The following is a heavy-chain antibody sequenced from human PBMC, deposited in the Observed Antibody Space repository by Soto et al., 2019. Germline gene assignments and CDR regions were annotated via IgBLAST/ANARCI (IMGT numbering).Heavy chain of an antibody. V-gene: IGHV1-69*01. Sequence: QVQLVQSGAEVKKPGSSVKVSCKASGGTFSSYAISWVRQAPGQGLEWMGGIIPIFGTANYAQEFQGRVTITADESTSTAYMELSSLRSEDTAVYYCARDAQNTGIVGAYFDYWGQGTLVTVSS. J-gene: IGHJ4*02. CDR2: IIPIFGTA. D-gene: IGHD1-26*01. CDR1: GGTFSSYA. CDR3: ARDAQNTGIVGAYFDY.